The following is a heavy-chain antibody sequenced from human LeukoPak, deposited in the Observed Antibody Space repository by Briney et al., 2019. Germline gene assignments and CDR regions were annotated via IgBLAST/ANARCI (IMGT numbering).Heavy chain of an antibody. V-gene: IGHV1-8*01. CDR2: MNPNSGNT. D-gene: IGHD3-3*01. J-gene: IGHJ5*02. CDR1: GYTFTSYD. Sequence: ASVKVSCKASGYTFTSYDINWVRQATGQGLEWMGWMNPNSGNTGYAQKFQGRVTMTRNTSISTAYMELSSLRSEDTAVYYCARSDFWGGYFWFDPWGQGTLVTVSS. CDR3: ARSDFWGGYFWFDP.